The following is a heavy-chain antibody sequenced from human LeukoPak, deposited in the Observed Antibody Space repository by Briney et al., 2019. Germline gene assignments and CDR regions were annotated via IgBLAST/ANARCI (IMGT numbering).Heavy chain of an antibody. CDR3: ALYCSGGSCYSMGGAFDI. D-gene: IGHD2-15*01. Sequence: PGGSLRLSCAASGFTFRRYDMSWVRQAPGKGLEWVPAISGNGDSTYYVESVKGRFTISRDNSKNTLYLQMNSLRAEDTAVYYCALYCSGGSCYSMGGAFDIWGQGTVVTVSS. CDR2: ISGNGDST. J-gene: IGHJ3*02. V-gene: IGHV3-23*01. CDR1: GFTFRRYD.